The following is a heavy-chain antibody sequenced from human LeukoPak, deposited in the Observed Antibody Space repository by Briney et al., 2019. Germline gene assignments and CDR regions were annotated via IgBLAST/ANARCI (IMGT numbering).Heavy chain of an antibody. CDR1: GGSITSDYW. D-gene: IGHD2-2*02. Sequence: SETLSLTCTVSGGSITSDYWWNWVRQIPGKGLEWIGEMFHSGNTNYSPSFKGRVSISVDKSKNLFALRFKSVTAADTAVYYCASSRYCSSTSCYTHYYYMDVWGKGTTVTVSS. CDR2: MFHSGNT. J-gene: IGHJ6*03. CDR3: ASSRYCSSTSCYTHYYYMDV. V-gene: IGHV4-4*02.